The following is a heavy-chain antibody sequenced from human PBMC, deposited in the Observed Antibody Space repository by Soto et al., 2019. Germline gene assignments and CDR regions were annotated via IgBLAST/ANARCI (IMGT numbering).Heavy chain of an antibody. J-gene: IGHJ3*02. V-gene: IGHV4-30-4*01. D-gene: IGHD3-22*01. CDR3: ARDSRYYEVEGFDM. CDR1: GGSISRSDCY. CDR2: IYYSGST. Sequence: QVQLQESGPGLVKPSQTLSLTCTVAGGSISRSDCYWSWIRQPPGKGLEWIGNIYYSGSTYYNPSLKSRVTISIDTSKNQFSLKLSSVTAADTAVYYCARDSRYYEVEGFDMWGQGTMVTVSS.